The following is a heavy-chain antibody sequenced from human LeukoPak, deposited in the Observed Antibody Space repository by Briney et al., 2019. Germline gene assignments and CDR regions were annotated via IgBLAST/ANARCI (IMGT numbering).Heavy chain of an antibody. CDR3: AKVNSAYDFWSGYYTSVSGWFDP. CDR1: GFTFSSYA. V-gene: IGHV3-23*01. D-gene: IGHD3-3*01. Sequence: PGGSLRLSCAASGFTFSSYAMSWVRQAPGKGLEWVSAISGSGGSTYCADSVKGRFTISRDNSKNTLYLQMNSLRAEDTAVYYCAKVNSAYDFWSGYYTSVSGWFDPWGQGTLVTVSS. J-gene: IGHJ5*02. CDR2: ISGSGGST.